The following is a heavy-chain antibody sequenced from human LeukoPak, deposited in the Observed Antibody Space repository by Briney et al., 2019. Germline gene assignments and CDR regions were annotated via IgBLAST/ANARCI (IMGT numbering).Heavy chain of an antibody. J-gene: IGHJ4*02. V-gene: IGHV4-30-4*08. CDR1: GGSISSGDYY. CDR3: ARVGVVFGAVPDAHYFDY. CDR2: IYYSGST. Sequence: PQTLSLTCTVSGGSISSGDYYWSWIRQPPGKGLEWIGYIYYSGSTYYNPSLKSRVTISVDTSKNQFSLKLSSVTAADTAVYYCARVGVVFGAVPDAHYFDYWGQGTLVTVSS. D-gene: IGHD3-3*01.